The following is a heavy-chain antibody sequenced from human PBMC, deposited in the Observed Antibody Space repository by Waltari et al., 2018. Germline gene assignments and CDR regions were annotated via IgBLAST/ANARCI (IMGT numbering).Heavy chain of an antibody. CDR1: GFTFSSYA. Sequence: EVQLLESGGGLVQPGGSLRLSCAASGFTFSSYAMSWVRQAPGKGLEWVSAISGSGGSTYYADSVKGRFTSSRDNSKNTLYLQMNSLRAEDTAVYYCAKLLDYYGSGSYYDEWGQGTLVTVSS. D-gene: IGHD3-10*01. J-gene: IGHJ4*02. V-gene: IGHV3-23*01. CDR3: AKLLDYYGSGSYYDE. CDR2: ISGSGGST.